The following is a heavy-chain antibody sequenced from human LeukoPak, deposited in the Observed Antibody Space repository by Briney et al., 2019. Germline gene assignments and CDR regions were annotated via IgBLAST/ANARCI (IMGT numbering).Heavy chain of an antibody. D-gene: IGHD6-19*01. CDR1: GDSVSSNSVA. V-gene: IGHV6-1*01. Sequence: SQTLSLTCAIPGDSVSSNSVAWNWHRQSPSRDLEWLGRTYYRSKWYNEYAGSVQGRITIIPDTSKNQFSLQLNAVTPEDTAVYYCARINFGSGHQYWGQGTLVTVSS. J-gene: IGHJ4*01. CDR3: ARINFGSGHQY. CDR2: TYYRSKWYN.